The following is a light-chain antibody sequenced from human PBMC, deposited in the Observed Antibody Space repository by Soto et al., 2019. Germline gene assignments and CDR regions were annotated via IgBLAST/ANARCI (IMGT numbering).Light chain of an antibody. CDR2: AAS. CDR1: QSVSSN. Sequence: EIVMTPSPATLSVSPGERATLSCRASQSVSSNLAWYQQKPGQAPRLLIYAASTRATGIPARFSGSGSGTEFTLTISSLQSEDFAVYYCQQYNDRRTFGQGTKVDIK. V-gene: IGKV3-15*01. J-gene: IGKJ1*01. CDR3: QQYNDRRT.